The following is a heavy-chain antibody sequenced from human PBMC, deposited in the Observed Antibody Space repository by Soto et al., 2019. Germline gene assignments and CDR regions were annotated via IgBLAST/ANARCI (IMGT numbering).Heavy chain of an antibody. V-gene: IGHV3-33*01. CDR2: IWYDGSNK. CDR1: GFTFSSYG. J-gene: IGHJ4*02. Sequence: LRLSCAASGFTFSSYGMHWVRQAPGKGLEWVAVIWYDGSNKYYADSVKGRFTISRDNSKNTLYLQMNSLRAEDTAVYYCARESPPHCSSTSCSIYYFAYWGQGTLVTVSS. D-gene: IGHD2-2*01. CDR3: ARESPPHCSSTSCSIYYFAY.